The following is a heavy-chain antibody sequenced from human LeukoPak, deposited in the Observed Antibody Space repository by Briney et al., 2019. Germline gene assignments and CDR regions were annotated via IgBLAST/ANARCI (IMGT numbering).Heavy chain of an antibody. V-gene: IGHV4-38-2*01. D-gene: IGHD2-2*01. CDR3: ARLPYCSSTTCYSPYYFDY. Sequence: SETLSLTCGVSGFSISSGHYWGWIRQPPGEGLEWIGGIHHSGSTYYNPSLKSRVTISVDTSKNQFSLNLSSVTAADTAVYYCARLPYCSSTTCYSPYYFDYWGQGTLVTVSS. CDR2: IHHSGST. CDR1: GFSISSGHY. J-gene: IGHJ4*02.